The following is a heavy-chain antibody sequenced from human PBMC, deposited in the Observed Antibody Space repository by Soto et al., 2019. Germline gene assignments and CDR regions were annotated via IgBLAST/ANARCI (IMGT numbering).Heavy chain of an antibody. D-gene: IGHD1-20*01. V-gene: IGHV3-33*01. CDR3: VRTACVINNCSYRGVR. CDR2: IGFDGTNI. J-gene: IGHJ4*02. CDR1: GFDFKTYG. Sequence: QGQLVESGGGVVQPGRSLRLSCVASGFDFKTYGMHWVRQAPGEGLEWVAVIGFDGTNIHYSDSVGGRFSSSRDNSANTVSPQMYSLRVEYTALYYCVRTACVINNCSYRGVRWGQGTLVTV.